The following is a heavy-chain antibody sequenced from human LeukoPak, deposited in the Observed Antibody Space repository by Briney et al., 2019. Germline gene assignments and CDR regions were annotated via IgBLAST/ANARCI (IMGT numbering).Heavy chain of an antibody. D-gene: IGHD7-27*01. CDR3: ARWGSYYYYYMDV. V-gene: IGHV3-20*04. J-gene: IGHJ6*03. Sequence: GGSLRLSCAASGFTFDDYGMSWARQAPGKGLEWVSGINWNGGSTGYADSVKGRFTISRDNAKNSLYLQMNSLRAEDTALYYCARWGSYYYYYMDVWGKGTTVTVSS. CDR2: INWNGGST. CDR1: GFTFDDYG.